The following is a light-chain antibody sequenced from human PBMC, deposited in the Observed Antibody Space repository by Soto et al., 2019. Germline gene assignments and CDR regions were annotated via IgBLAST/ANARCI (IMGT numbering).Light chain of an antibody. Sequence: QSALTQPASVSGSPGQAITISCTGTSSDVGGYTYVSWYQQHPGKAPKFIIYDVSNRPSGVSNRFSGSKSGNTASLTISGPQAEDEADYYCSSYTTSNTRQIVFGTGTKLTVL. J-gene: IGLJ1*01. CDR1: SSDVGGYTY. CDR3: SSYTTSNTRQIV. V-gene: IGLV2-14*01. CDR2: DVS.